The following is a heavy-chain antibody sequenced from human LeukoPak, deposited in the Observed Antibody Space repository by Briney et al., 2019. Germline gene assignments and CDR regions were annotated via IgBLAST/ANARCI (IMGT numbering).Heavy chain of an antibody. CDR1: GGSFSGYY. D-gene: IGHD3-10*01. CDR2: INHSGST. CDR3: ADASITSAFDI. V-gene: IGHV4-34*01. Sequence: SETLSLTCAVYGGSFSGYYWSWIRQPPGKGLEWIGEINHSGSTNYNPSLKSRATISVDTSKNQFSLKLSSVTAADTAVYYCADASITSAFDIWGQGTMVTVSS. J-gene: IGHJ3*02.